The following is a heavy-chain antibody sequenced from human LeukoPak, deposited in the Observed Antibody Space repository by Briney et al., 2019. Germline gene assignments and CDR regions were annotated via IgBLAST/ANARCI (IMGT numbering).Heavy chain of an antibody. CDR3: ARHGDSSGYYYTFDY. Sequence: SETLSLTCTVSGGFISSYYWSWIRQRPGKGLEWIGYIYYSGSTNYNPSLKSRVTISVDTSKNQFSLKLSSVTAADMAVYYCARHGDSSGYYYTFDYWGQGTLVTVSS. V-gene: IGHV4-59*08. J-gene: IGHJ4*02. CDR2: IYYSGST. D-gene: IGHD3-22*01. CDR1: GGFISSYY.